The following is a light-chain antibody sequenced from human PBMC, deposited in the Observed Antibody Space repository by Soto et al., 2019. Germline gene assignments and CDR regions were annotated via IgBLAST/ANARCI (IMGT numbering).Light chain of an antibody. CDR1: QSVSSN. Sequence: TVITQPRAPIAVSPGARVTLSCRASQSVSSNLAWYQQKPGQAPRLLIYGASTRATGIPARFSGSGSGTEFTLTISNLEPEDFAVYYCQQRSKWPITFGQGTRLDIK. CDR3: QQRSKWPIT. V-gene: IGKV3-15*01. J-gene: IGKJ5*01. CDR2: GAS.